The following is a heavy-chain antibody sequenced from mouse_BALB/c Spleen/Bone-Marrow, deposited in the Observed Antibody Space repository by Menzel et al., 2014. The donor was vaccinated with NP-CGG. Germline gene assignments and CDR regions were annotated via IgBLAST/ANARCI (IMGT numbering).Heavy chain of an antibody. CDR1: GFTFSSFA. CDR3: ARSGSSSGYFDY. D-gene: IGHD1-1*01. CDR2: ISSGSSTI. V-gene: IGHV5-17*02. Sequence: EVKLMESGGGLVQPGGSRKLSCAAPGFTFSSFAMHWVRQAPEKGLEWVAYISSGSSTIYCADTVMGRFTISRDNPKNTLFLQMTSLRSEDTAMYYCARSGSSSGYFDYWGQGTTLTVSS. J-gene: IGHJ2*01.